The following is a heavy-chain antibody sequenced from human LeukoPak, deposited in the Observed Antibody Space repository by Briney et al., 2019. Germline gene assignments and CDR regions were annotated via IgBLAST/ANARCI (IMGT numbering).Heavy chain of an antibody. Sequence: SETLSLTCAVSGYSISSGYYWGWIRQPPGKGLEWIGSILHSGSTHYNPSLKSRVTISVDTSKNQFSLKVNSVTAADTAVYYCARLRGGFDYWGQGTLVTVSS. J-gene: IGHJ4*02. D-gene: IGHD3-16*01. V-gene: IGHV4-38-2*01. CDR2: ILHSGST. CDR1: GYSISSGYY. CDR3: ARLRGGFDY.